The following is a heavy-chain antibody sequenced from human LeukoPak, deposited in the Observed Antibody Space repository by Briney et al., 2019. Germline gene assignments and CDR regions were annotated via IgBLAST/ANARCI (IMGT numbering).Heavy chain of an antibody. Sequence: GGSLRLSCAASGFTFSSYSMNRVRQAPGKGLEWVSSISSSSSYIYYAGSVKGRFTISRENAKNSLYLQMNSLRAEDTAVYYCARDVKPEIIVGATDAFDIWGQGTMVTVSS. CDR1: GFTFSSYS. V-gene: IGHV3-21*01. D-gene: IGHD1-26*01. J-gene: IGHJ3*02. CDR3: ARDVKPEIIVGATDAFDI. CDR2: ISSSSSYI.